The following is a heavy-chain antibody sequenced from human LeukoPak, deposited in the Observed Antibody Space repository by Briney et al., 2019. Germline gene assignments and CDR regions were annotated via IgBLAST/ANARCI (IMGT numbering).Heavy chain of an antibody. Sequence: GASVKVSCKASGYTFTGYYMHWVRQAPGQGLEWMGWINPNSGGTNYAQKFQGRVTMTRDTSISTAYMELSRLRSDDTAVYYCARRRELLDWHFDLWGRGTLVTVSS. J-gene: IGHJ2*01. V-gene: IGHV1-2*02. CDR2: INPNSGGT. D-gene: IGHD1-26*01. CDR1: GYTFTGYY. CDR3: ARRRELLDWHFDL.